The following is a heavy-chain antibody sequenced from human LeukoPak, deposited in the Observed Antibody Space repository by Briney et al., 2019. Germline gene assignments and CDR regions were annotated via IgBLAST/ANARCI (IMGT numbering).Heavy chain of an antibody. CDR3: ARDKRWDCSSTSCYRIDP. CDR2: IYTSGST. CDR1: GGSISSYY. D-gene: IGHD2-2*02. Sequence: SETLSLTCTVSGGSISSYYWSWIRQPAGKGLEWIGRIYTSGSTNYNPSLKSRVTMSVDTSKTQFSLMLSSVTAADTAVYYCARDKRWDCSSTSCYRIDPWGQGTLVTVSS. J-gene: IGHJ5*02. V-gene: IGHV4-4*07.